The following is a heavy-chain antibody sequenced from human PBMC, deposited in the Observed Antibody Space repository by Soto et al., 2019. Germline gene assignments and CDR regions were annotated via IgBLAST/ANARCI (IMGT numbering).Heavy chain of an antibody. CDR1: GYTFTSYG. CDR2: ISAYNGNT. J-gene: IGHJ3*02. Sequence: GSVKVSCKAAGYTFTSYGISWVRQAPGQGLEWMGWISAYNGNTNYAQKLQGRVTMTTDTSTSTAYMELRTLSSDDTAVYYCAVVGNALVGAFDIWGQGTMVTVS. V-gene: IGHV1-18*01. D-gene: IGHD1-1*01. CDR3: AVVGNALVGAFDI.